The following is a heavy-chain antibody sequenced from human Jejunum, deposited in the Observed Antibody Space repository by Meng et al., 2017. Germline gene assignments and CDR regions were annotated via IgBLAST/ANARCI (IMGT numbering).Heavy chain of an antibody. D-gene: IGHD1-26*01. J-gene: IGHJ5*02. CDR3: ARMGGDTYTYWFDP. V-gene: IGHV3-66*02. CDR1: GFPGSSYY. CDR2: IYTGGAT. Sequence: VQRVQSGAEVKRPAGSLRLSCAASGFPGSSYYMSWLRQAPGKGLEWVSVIYTGGATYYAESVKGRFTISRDISENTLSLQMNSLRAEDTAVYFCARMGGDTYTYWFDPWGQGTLVTVSS.